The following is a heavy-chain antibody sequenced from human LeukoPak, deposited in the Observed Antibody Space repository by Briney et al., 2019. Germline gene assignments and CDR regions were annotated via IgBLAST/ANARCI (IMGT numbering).Heavy chain of an antibody. J-gene: IGHJ4*01. V-gene: IGHV3-30-3*01. CDR1: GFTFISYA. Sequence: GGSLRLSCAASGFTFISYAMHWVRQAPGKGLEWVAVTSYDGSNKYYADSVKGRFTVSRDNSKNTQYLQMNSLRAEDTAVYYCARAVGQWLVQAYFDYWGHGTLVTVSS. CDR3: ARAVGQWLVQAYFDY. CDR2: TSYDGSNK. D-gene: IGHD6-19*01.